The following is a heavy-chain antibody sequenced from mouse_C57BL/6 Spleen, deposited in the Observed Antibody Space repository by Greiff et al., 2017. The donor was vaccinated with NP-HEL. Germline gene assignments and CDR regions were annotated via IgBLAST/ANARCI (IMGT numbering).Heavy chain of an antibody. V-gene: IGHV1-59*01. Sequence: VQLQQPGAELVRPGTSVKLSCKASGYTFTSYWMHWVKQRPGQGLEWIGVIDPSDSYTNYNQKFKGKATLTVDTSSSTAYMQLSSLTSEDSAVYYCGRVGGYDGYAMDYWGQGTSVTVSS. CDR2: IDPSDSYT. CDR1: GYTFTSYW. J-gene: IGHJ4*01. D-gene: IGHD2-3*01. CDR3: GRVGGYDGYAMDY.